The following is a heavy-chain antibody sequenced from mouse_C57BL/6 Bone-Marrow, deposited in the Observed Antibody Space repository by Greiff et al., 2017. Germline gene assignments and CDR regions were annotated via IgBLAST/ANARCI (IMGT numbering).Heavy chain of an antibody. V-gene: IGHV1-69*01. CDR2: IDPSDSYT. Sequence: QVQLKQPGAELVMPGASVKLSCKASGYTFTSYWMHWVKQRPGQGLEWIGEIDPSDSYTNYNQKFKGKSTLTVDKSSSTAYMQLSSLTSEDSAVYYCARSRLLRVDYWGQGTSVTVSS. CDR1: GYTFTSYW. CDR3: ARSRLLRVDY. D-gene: IGHD1-1*01. J-gene: IGHJ4*01.